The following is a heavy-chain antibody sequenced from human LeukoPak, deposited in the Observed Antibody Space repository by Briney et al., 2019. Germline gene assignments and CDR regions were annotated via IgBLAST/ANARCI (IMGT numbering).Heavy chain of an antibody. D-gene: IGHD2-15*01. Sequence: GASVKVSCKASGYTFTTYYIHWVRQAPGQGLEWMGIINPSGETTSYAQKFQGRVTMTRDMSTSTVYLELSSLRSEDTAVYYCARVPEGGGSFNAFDYWGQGTLVTVSS. CDR2: INPSGETT. V-gene: IGHV1-46*01. CDR1: GYTFTTYY. J-gene: IGHJ4*02. CDR3: ARVPEGGGSFNAFDY.